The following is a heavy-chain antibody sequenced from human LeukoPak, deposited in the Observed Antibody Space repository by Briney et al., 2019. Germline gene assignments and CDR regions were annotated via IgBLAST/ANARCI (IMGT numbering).Heavy chain of an antibody. CDR3: ARAARDSGSYYMY. D-gene: IGHD1-26*01. CDR1: GFTFSSYS. CDR2: ISSSSSYI. Sequence: PGGSLRLSCAASGFTFSSYSMNWVRQAPGKGLEWVSSISSSSSYIYYADSVKGRFTISRDNAKNSLYLQMNSLRAEDTAVYYCARAARDSGSYYMYWGQGTLVTVSS. J-gene: IGHJ4*02. V-gene: IGHV3-21*01.